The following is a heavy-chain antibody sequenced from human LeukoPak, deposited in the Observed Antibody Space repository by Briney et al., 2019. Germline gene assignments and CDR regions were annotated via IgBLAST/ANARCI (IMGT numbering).Heavy chain of an antibody. D-gene: IGHD1-7*01. CDR3: ARAPKIELELRSFDY. CDR1: GYTFTGYY. Sequence: ASVKVSCKASGYTFTGYYMHWVRQAPGQGLEWMGWINPNSGGTNYAQKFQGRVTMTRDTPISTAYMELSRLRSDDTAVYYCARAPKIELELRSFDYWGQGTLVTVSS. V-gene: IGHV1-2*02. CDR2: INPNSGGT. J-gene: IGHJ4*02.